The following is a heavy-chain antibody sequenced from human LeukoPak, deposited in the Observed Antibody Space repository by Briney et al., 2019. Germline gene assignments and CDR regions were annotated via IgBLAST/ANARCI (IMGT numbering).Heavy chain of an antibody. J-gene: IGHJ5*02. CDR1: GYTFTSYD. V-gene: IGHV1-8*01. D-gene: IGHD3-10*01. CDR2: MNPNSGNT. Sequence: ASVKVSCKASGYTFTSYDIKWVRQATGQGLEWMGWMNPNSGNTGYAQKFQGRVTMTRNTSKSTAYMELSSLRSEDTAVYYCARARPTMVRGVWTWFDPWGQGTLVTVSS. CDR3: ARARPTMVRGVWTWFDP.